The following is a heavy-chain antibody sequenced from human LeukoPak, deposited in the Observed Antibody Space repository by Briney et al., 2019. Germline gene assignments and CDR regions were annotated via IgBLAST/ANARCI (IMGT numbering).Heavy chain of an antibody. D-gene: IGHD6-13*01. CDR1: GFTFSSYH. CDR2: ISSNSDYI. J-gene: IGHJ3*02. CDR3: AKDIFSSSWPSDAFDI. Sequence: GGSLRLSCAASGFTFSSYHINWVRQAPGKGLEWVSSISSNSDYIYYADSVKGRFTISRDNAKNSLYLQMNSLRAEDTALYYCAKDIFSSSWPSDAFDIWGQGTMVTVSS. V-gene: IGHV3-21*04.